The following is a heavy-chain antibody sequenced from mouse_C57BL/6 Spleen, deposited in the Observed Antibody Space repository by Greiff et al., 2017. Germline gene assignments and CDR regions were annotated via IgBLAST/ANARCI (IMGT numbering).Heavy chain of an antibody. CDR3: ARWKYGSSYWYFDV. CDR1: GYSFTSYY. D-gene: IGHD1-1*01. V-gene: IGHV1-66*01. CDR2: IYPGSGNT. J-gene: IGHJ1*03. Sequence: QVQLQQSGPELVKPGASVKISCKASGYSFTSYYIHWVKQRPGQGLEWIGWIYPGSGNTKYNEKFKGKATLTADTSSSTAYMQLSSLTSEDSAVYYCARWKYGSSYWYFDVWGTGTTVTVSS.